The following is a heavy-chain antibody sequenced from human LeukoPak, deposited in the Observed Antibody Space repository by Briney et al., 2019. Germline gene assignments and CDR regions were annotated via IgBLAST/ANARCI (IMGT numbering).Heavy chain of an antibody. Sequence: GGSLRLSCAASGFTFSSQWMTWVRQAPGKGLEWVAVISYDGSNKYYADSVKGRFTISRDNSKNTLYLQMNSLRAEDTAVYYCARDQFGDFWSGYYHYYYGMDVWGQGTTVTVSS. CDR2: ISYDGSNK. D-gene: IGHD3-3*01. CDR3: ARDQFGDFWSGYYHYYYGMDV. J-gene: IGHJ6*02. V-gene: IGHV3-30-3*01. CDR1: GFTFSSQW.